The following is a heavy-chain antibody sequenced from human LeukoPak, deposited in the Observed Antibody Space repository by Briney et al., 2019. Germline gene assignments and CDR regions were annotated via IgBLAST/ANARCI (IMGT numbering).Heavy chain of an antibody. Sequence: ASVKVSCKASGYTFTSYAMNWVRQAPGQGLEWMGWTNTNTGNPTYAQGFTGRFVFSLDTSVSTAYLQICSLKAEDTAVYYCAREDGIAVAGTDAFDIWGQGIMVTVSS. V-gene: IGHV7-4-1*01. CDR1: GYTFTSYA. D-gene: IGHD6-19*01. CDR3: AREDGIAVAGTDAFDI. CDR2: TNTNTGNP. J-gene: IGHJ3*02.